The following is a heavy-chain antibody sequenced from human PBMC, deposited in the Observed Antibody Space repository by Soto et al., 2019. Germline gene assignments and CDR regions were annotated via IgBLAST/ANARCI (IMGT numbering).Heavy chain of an antibody. Sequence: ESGGGLVQPGGSLRLSCAASGFTFSSYSMNWVRQAPGKGLEWVSYVSGSSSTMYYADFVKGRFTISRDNAKNSLYLQMNSLRAEDTALYYCARAAYYMDVWGKGTTVTVSS. CDR1: GFTFSSYS. CDR3: ARAAYYMDV. CDR2: VSGSSSTM. V-gene: IGHV3-48*01. J-gene: IGHJ6*03.